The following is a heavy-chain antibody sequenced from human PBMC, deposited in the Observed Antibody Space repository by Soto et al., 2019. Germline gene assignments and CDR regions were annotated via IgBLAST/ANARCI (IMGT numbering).Heavy chain of an antibody. CDR3: ARDSLSSGYYYYFDY. CDR1: GYSFTSYG. D-gene: IGHD3-22*01. Sequence: ASAKVSCKASGYSFTSYGIIWVRQAPGQGLEWMGWISAYNGNTNYAQKLQGRVTMTTDTSTSTAYMELRSLRSDDTAVYYCARDSLSSGYYYYFDYWGQGTLVTVSS. CDR2: ISAYNGNT. V-gene: IGHV1-18*01. J-gene: IGHJ4*02.